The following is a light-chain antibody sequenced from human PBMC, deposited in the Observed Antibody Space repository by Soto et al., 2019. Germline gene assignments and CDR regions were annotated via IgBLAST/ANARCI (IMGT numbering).Light chain of an antibody. J-gene: IGKJ5*01. CDR3: QQSYSHLIT. CDR2: RAS. Sequence: DIQMTQSPSSLSASAGDRVTISCRASQTISRSLNWYQQKPGKAPKFLIFRASTLQSGVPSRFSGGGSGTDFTLTINRLQPEDFATYYCQQSYSHLITFGQGTRLEIK. V-gene: IGKV1-39*01. CDR1: QTISRS.